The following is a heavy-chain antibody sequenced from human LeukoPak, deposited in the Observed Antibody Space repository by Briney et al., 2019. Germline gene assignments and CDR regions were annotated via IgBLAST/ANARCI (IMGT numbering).Heavy chain of an antibody. CDR2: ISGSSRTI. Sequence: GGSLRLSRVASGFTFNKYSMNWVRQAPGKGLQWLPYISGSSRTIYYADSVKGRFAISRDNARNSLYLQMSSLRVEDTAVYYCAKDGWLESGRTPFYFDSWGQGTLVTVSS. D-gene: IGHD3-10*01. CDR3: AKDGWLESGRTPFYFDS. CDR1: GFTFNKYS. V-gene: IGHV3-48*01. J-gene: IGHJ4*02.